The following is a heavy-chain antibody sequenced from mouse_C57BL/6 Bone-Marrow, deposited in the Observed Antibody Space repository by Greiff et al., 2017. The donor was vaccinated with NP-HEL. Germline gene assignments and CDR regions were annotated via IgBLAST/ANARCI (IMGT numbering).Heavy chain of an antibody. D-gene: IGHD3-2*02. V-gene: IGHV1-69*01. CDR2: IDPSDSYT. Sequence: QVQLQQPGAELVMPGASVKLSCKASGYTFTSYWMHWVKQRPGQGLEWIGEIDPSDSYTNYNQKLKGKSTLTVDKSSSTAYMQLSSLTSEDSAVYYCARGGSSGYAWFAYWGQGTLVTVSA. J-gene: IGHJ3*01. CDR3: ARGGSSGYAWFAY. CDR1: GYTFTSYW.